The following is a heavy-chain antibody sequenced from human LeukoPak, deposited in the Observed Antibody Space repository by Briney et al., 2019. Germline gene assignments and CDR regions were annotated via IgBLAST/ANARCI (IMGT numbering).Heavy chain of an antibody. J-gene: IGHJ6*02. CDR2: IKQDGGER. CDR1: GFTFSNYW. D-gene: IGHD3-16*01. V-gene: IGHV3-7*03. CDR3: ARSRAAVVMGELIPSFYYGMDV. Sequence: GGSQRLSCAASGFTFSNYWMNWVRQVPGKGLEWVATIKQDGGERYYVDSVEGRFTISRDNGKTSVYLQMNSLRADDTAVYYCARSRAAVVMGELIPSFYYGMDVWGQGTTVTVSS.